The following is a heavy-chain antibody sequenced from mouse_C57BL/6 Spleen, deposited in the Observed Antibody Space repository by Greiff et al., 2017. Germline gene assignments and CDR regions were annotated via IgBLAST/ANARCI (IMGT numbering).Heavy chain of an antibody. J-gene: IGHJ4*01. CDR1: GYTFTGYW. V-gene: IGHV1-9*01. Sequence: VKLMESGAELMKPGASVKLSCKATGYTFTGYWIEWVKQRPGHGLEWIGEILPGSGSTTYNEKFKGKATCTADTASNTAYMQLISLTTEDSANYSCAYSNYAHYYAMDYWGQGTSVTVSS. D-gene: IGHD2-5*01. CDR2: ILPGSGST. CDR3: AYSNYAHYYAMDY.